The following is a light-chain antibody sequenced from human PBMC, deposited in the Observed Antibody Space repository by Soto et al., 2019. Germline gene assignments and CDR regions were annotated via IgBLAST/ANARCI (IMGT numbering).Light chain of an antibody. CDR1: QSIANY. CDR3: QQSYSTPWT. J-gene: IGKJ1*01. CDR2: AAS. Sequence: DIQMTQSPSSLSASVGDRVTITCRASQSIANYLSWYQQKPGKAPKLLIYAASSLQSGVPSRFSGSGSGTDFTLTISSLQPEEFATYYCQQSYSTPWTFGQGTKVEIK. V-gene: IGKV1-39*01.